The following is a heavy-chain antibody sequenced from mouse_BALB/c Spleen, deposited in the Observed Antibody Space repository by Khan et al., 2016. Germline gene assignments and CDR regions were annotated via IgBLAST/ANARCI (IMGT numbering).Heavy chain of an antibody. CDR1: GFSITGFA. Sequence: QVQLKESGPGLVAPSQSLSITCTVSGFSITGFAVNWVRQPPGKGLEWLGVIRGDGSTDYDSALKCRLSISKDASKSQVFLNMNSLQTDDTARYYWASYYDDGGGFAYWGQGTLVTVAA. J-gene: IGHJ3*01. D-gene: IGHD2-4*01. V-gene: IGHV2-6-7*01. CDR3: ASYYDDGGGFAY. CDR2: IRGDGST.